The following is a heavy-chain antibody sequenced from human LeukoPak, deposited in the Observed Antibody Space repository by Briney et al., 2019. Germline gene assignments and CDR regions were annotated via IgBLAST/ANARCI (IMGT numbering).Heavy chain of an antibody. CDR1: GGSISSDDYY. J-gene: IGHJ5*02. CDR3: ARRRAEGGSNGHYNWFDP. Sequence: SQTLSLTCTVSGGSISSDDYYWSWIRQPPGKGLEWIGYIYYSGITYYNPSLKSRVTISVDTSKNQFSLKLSSVTAADTAVYYCARRRAEGGSNGHYNWFDPWGQGILVTVSS. CDR2: IYYSGIT. D-gene: IGHD6-13*01. V-gene: IGHV4-30-4*01.